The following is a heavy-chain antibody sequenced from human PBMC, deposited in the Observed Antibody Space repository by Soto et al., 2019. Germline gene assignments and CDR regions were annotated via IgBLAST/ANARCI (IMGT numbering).Heavy chain of an antibody. Sequence: PSETLSLTCTVSGGSISSYYWSWIRQPPGKGLEWIGYIYYSGSTNYNPSLKSRVTISVDTSKNQFSLKLSSVTAADTAVYYCARAKAPLLCSSWYWFDPWGQVTLVTLSS. D-gene: IGHD6-13*01. J-gene: IGHJ5*02. V-gene: IGHV4-59*08. CDR3: ARAKAPLLCSSWYWFDP. CDR1: GGSISSYY. CDR2: IYYSGST.